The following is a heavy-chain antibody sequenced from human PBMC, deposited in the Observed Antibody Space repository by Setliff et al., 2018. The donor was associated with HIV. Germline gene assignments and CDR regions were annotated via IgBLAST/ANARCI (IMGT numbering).Heavy chain of an antibody. CDR3: ARMGAARPLYYYVMDV. CDR1: RGSLSSGGYY. CDR2: SYHSGSP. J-gene: IGHJ6*01. V-gene: IGHV4-31*03. D-gene: IGHD6-6*01. Sequence: SETLSLTCSVFRGSLSSGGYYWSWIRPHPGKGLEWIGYSYHSGSPSYNPSLTRRPTISVATSPPEFSLKLSSVTAADTAVYYCARMGAARPLYYYVMDVWG.